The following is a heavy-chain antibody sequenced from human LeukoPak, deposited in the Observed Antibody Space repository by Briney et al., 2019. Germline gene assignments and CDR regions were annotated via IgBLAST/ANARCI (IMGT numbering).Heavy chain of an antibody. J-gene: IGHJ4*02. V-gene: IGHV3-48*01. D-gene: IGHD3-22*01. Sequence: GGSLRLSCAASGFTFSSYSMNWVRQAPGKGLEWVSYISSSSSTIYYADSVKGRFTISRDNSKNTLYLQMNSLRAEDTAVCYCAKDSADSSGYTVDYWGQGTLVTVSS. CDR2: ISSSSSTI. CDR3: AKDSADSSGYTVDY. CDR1: GFTFSSYS.